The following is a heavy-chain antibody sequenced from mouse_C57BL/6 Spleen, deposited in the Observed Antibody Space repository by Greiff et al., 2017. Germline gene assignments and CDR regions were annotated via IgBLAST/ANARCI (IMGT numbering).Heavy chain of an antibody. CDR3: ARKTGTGGNYFDY. CDR1: GYAFTNYL. CDR2: INPGSGGT. J-gene: IGHJ2*01. V-gene: IGHV1-54*01. Sequence: QVQLQQSGAELVRPGTSVKVSCKASGYAFTNYLIEWVQQRPGQGLEWIGVINPGSGGTNYNEKFKGKATLTADKSSSTAYMQLSSLTSEDSAVYFCARKTGTGGNYFDYWGQGTTLTVSS. D-gene: IGHD4-1*01.